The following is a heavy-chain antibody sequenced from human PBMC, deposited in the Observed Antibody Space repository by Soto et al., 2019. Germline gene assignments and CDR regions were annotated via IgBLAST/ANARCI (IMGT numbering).Heavy chain of an antibody. Sequence: QVQLQESGPGLVKPSQTLSLTCTVSGGSINSDDSYWSWLRQPPGRGLEWIGYIYDSETTYYNPSLKSRVTISGATSKNQLSLKLNSVTAADPAVYYCARDRQSEIVAMLASNGMEVWGQGTTVIVSS. CDR3: ARDRQSEIVAMLASNGMEV. CDR2: IYDSETT. CDR1: GGSINSDDSY. J-gene: IGHJ6*02. V-gene: IGHV4-30-4*01. D-gene: IGHD5-12*01.